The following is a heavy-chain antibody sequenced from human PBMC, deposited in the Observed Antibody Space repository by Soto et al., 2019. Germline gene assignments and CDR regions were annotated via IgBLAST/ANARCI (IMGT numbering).Heavy chain of an antibody. Sequence: ASVKVSCKASGYTFTSYGISWVRQAPGQGLEWMGWISAYNGNTNYAQKLQGRVTMTTDTSTSTAYMELRSLRSDDTAVYYCARGRGYYYGSGSYPHATPYYYYYMDVWGKGTTVTVSS. J-gene: IGHJ6*03. CDR3: ARGRGYYYGSGSYPHATPYYYYYMDV. V-gene: IGHV1-18*01. CDR2: ISAYNGNT. CDR1: GYTFTSYG. D-gene: IGHD3-10*01.